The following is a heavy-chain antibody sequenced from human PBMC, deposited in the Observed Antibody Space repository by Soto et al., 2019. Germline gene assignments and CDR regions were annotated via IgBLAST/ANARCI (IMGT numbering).Heavy chain of an antibody. V-gene: IGHV1-18*01. CDR2: ITVYNANT. Sequence: QAQRVQSGAEVKKPGDSVKVSCKASGYTFSNYGISWVRQAPGQGLEWRGGITVYNANTHYAEKFQGRVTMTTDKSTNTAYMELWTLRSDDTAAYYCARAFSYGSYWYFDLWGRGTLVTVSS. CDR1: GYTFSNYG. J-gene: IGHJ2*01. CDR3: ARAFSYGSYWYFDL. D-gene: IGHD5-18*01.